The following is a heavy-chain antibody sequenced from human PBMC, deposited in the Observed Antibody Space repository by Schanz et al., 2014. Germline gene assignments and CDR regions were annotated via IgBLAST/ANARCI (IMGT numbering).Heavy chain of an antibody. D-gene: IGHD3-9*01. J-gene: IGHJ4*02. CDR1: EYSFTSYS. CDR2: INTGGGDT. V-gene: IGHV1-3*04. Sequence: QVHLVQSGAEVKRPGASVKVSCKAYEYSFTSYSMHWVRQAPGQRLEWMGWINTGGGDTKYSQNFQGRVTITRDTSASTAYMELSSLRSEDTAVYSCARDAADFYDILTEEDYWGQGTLVTVSS. CDR3: ARDAADFYDILTEEDY.